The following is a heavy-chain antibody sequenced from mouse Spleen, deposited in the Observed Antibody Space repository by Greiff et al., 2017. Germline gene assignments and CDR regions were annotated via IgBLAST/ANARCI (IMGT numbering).Heavy chain of an antibody. D-gene: IGHD1-1*01. Sequence: QVQLKQSGAELVRPGASVKLSCKASGYTFTDYYINWVKQRPGQGLEWIARIYPGSGNTYYNEKFKGKATLTAEKSSSTAYMQLSSLTSEDSAVYFCAREEEDYGSSYLLFDYWGQGTTLTVSS. CDR1: GYTFTDYY. J-gene: IGHJ2*01. CDR3: AREEEDYGSSYLLFDY. CDR2: IYPGSGNT. V-gene: IGHV1-76*01.